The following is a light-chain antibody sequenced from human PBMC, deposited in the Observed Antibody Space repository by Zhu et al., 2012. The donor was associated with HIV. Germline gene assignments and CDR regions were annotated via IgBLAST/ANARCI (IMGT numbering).Light chain of an antibody. CDR3: LALWYFTSPVP. CDR2: GAS. Sequence: EIVLTQSPGTLSLSPGERATLSCRASQSVSSTDLAWYQQKPGHPPRLLIYGASNRAADIPYRFSGSGSGTDFTLTISRLEPEDFVVYYCLALWYFTSPVPFGGRDQG. J-gene: IGKJ4*01. V-gene: IGKV3-20*01. CDR1: QSVSSTD.